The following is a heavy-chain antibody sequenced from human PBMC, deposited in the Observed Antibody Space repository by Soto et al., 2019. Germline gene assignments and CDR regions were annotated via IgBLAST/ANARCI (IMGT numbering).Heavy chain of an antibody. J-gene: IGHJ4*02. D-gene: IGHD5-18*01. Sequence: QVQLQESGPGWVNPSGTFSLPCPAPVGSISSYYWGWIRRPPGRGLEWIGYIYYSGSTNYNPSLKSRVTISVDTSKNQFSLKLSSVTAADTAVYYCARRYGSCFDYWGQGTLVTVSS. CDR1: VGSISSYY. CDR3: ARRYGSCFDY. V-gene: IGHV4-59*08. CDR2: IYYSGST.